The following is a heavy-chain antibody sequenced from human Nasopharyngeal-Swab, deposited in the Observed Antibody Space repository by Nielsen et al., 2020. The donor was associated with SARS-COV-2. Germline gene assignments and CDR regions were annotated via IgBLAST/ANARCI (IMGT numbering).Heavy chain of an antibody. J-gene: IGHJ4*02. CDR2: ISWNSGST. CDR1: GFTFDDYA. D-gene: IGHD2-2*01. CDR3: ARVHLVIVPATFDY. V-gene: IGHV3-9*01. Sequence: GGSLRLTCAASGFTFDDYAMHWVRQAPGKGLEWVSGISWNSGSTGYADSVKGRFPISRDNAKNSLYLQMTSLRAEDTAVYSCARVHLVIVPATFDYWGQGTLVTVSS.